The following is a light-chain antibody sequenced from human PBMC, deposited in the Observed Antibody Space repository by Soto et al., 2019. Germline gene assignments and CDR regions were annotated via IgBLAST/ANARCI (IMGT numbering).Light chain of an antibody. CDR2: DVS. Sequence: QSALTQPASVSGSPGQSITISCTGTSSDVGGYDYVSWYQQHPGKAPTLMIYDVSNRPSGASNRFSGSKSGTXXXXTISGLQAEDEADYYCSSDTSSSTLVVFGGGXXXTVL. J-gene: IGLJ2*01. CDR3: SSDTSSSTLVV. V-gene: IGLV2-14*01. CDR1: SSDVGGYDY.